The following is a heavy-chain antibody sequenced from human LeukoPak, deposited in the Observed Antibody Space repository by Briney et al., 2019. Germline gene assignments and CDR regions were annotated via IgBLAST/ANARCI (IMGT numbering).Heavy chain of an antibody. Sequence: GASVKVSCKASGYTFTSYDITWVRQAPGQGLEWLGGISAYNGTTNYAQELQGRVAMTAVPSASTAYMELRSLRSEHTAVYYCARGPYRSRFDYWGQGTLVTVSS. CDR1: GYTFTSYD. CDR2: ISAYNGTT. V-gene: IGHV1-18*01. J-gene: IGHJ4*02. CDR3: ARGPYRSRFDY. D-gene: IGHD1-26*01.